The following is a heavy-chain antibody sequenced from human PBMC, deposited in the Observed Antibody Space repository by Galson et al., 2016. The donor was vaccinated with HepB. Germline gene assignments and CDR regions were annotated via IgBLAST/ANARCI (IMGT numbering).Heavy chain of an antibody. V-gene: IGHV3-66*01. D-gene: IGHD3-22*01. CDR1: GFTVSGND. Sequence: LRLSCAASGFTVSGNDMRWVRQAPGKGLEWVSLISSGGRTRYADSVKGRFTISRDNSKNTLYLQLNSLRAEDTAVYYCARDPPRWGDYHSSGSFDHWGQGTLVTVSS. CDR2: ISSGGRT. J-gene: IGHJ4*02. CDR3: ARDPPRWGDYHSSGSFDH.